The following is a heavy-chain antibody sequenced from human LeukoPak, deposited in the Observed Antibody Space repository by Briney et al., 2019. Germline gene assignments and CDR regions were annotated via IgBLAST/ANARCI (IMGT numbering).Heavy chain of an antibody. D-gene: IGHD5-12*01. V-gene: IGHV4-61*02. Sequence: PSQTLSLTCTVSGGSISSGSYYWSWIRQPAGKGLEWIGRIYTSGSTNYNPSLKSRVTISVDTSKNQFSLKLSSVTAADTAVYYCARAERYSGYDFPLDYWGQGTLVTVSS. CDR1: GGSISSGSYY. CDR3: ARAERYSGYDFPLDY. CDR2: IYTSGST. J-gene: IGHJ4*02.